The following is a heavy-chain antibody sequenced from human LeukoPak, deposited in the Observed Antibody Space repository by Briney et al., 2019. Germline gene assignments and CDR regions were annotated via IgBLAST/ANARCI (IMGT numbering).Heavy chain of an antibody. CDR2: ISSSGSTI. CDR3: ASLYGSGSHPYYYYGMDV. CDR1: GLTFSSYE. Sequence: GGSLRLSCAASGLTFSSYEMNWVRQAPGKGLEWVSYISSSGSTIYYADSVKGRFTISRDNAKNSLYLQMNSLRAEDTAVYYCASLYGSGSHPYYYYGMDVWGQGTTVTVSS. J-gene: IGHJ6*02. V-gene: IGHV3-48*03. D-gene: IGHD3-10*01.